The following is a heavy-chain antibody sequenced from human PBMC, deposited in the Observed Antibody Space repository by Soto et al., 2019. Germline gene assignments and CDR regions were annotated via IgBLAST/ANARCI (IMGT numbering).Heavy chain of an antibody. CDR3: ATQEVGGSYVYTFDP. D-gene: IGHD1-26*01. CDR2: IYYSGST. Sequence: LSLTCTVSGGSITSSSYYWGWIRQPPGKGLEWIGSIYYSGSTYYNPSLKSRVTISVDTSKNQFSLKLSSVTAADTAVYYCATQEVGGSYVYTFDPWGQGTPVTVSS. CDR1: GGSITSSSYY. V-gene: IGHV4-39*01. J-gene: IGHJ5*02.